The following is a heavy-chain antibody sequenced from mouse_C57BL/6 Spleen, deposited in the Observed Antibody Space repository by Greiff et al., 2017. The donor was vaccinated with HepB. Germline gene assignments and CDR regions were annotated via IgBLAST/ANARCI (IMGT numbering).Heavy chain of an antibody. D-gene: IGHD2-3*01. Sequence: VQLQQSGAELVKPGASVKLSCKASGYTFTSYWMHWVKQRPGQGLEWIGMIHPNSGSTNYNEKFKSKATLTVDKSSSTAYMQLSSLTSEDSAVFYCSRERGYDGSAWYYVDYWSQVTTLTVAS. CDR1: GYTFTSYW. V-gene: IGHV1-64*01. CDR2: IHPNSGST. CDR3: SRERGYDGSAWYYVDY. J-gene: IGHJ2*01.